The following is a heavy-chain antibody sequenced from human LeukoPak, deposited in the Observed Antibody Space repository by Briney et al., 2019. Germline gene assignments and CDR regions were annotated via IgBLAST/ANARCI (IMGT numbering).Heavy chain of an antibody. J-gene: IGHJ4*02. CDR2: INPNSGGT. D-gene: IGHD6-19*01. V-gene: IGHV1-2*04. Sequence: GASVKVSCKASGYTFTGYYMHWVRQAPGQGLEWMGWINPNSGGTNYAQKFQGWVTMTRDTSISTAYMEQSRLRSDDTAVYYCARSGIAVAGYYFDYWGQGTLVTVSS. CDR3: ARSGIAVAGYYFDY. CDR1: GYTFTGYY.